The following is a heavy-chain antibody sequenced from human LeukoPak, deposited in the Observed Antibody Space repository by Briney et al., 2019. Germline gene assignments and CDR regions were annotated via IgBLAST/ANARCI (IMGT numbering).Heavy chain of an antibody. Sequence: ASVKVSCKASGYTFTGYYMHWVRQAPRQGLEWMGWINPNSGGTNYAQKFQGRVTMTRDTSISTAYMELSRLRSDDTAVYYCATVYSSSWYGPSNWGQGTLVTVSS. V-gene: IGHV1-2*02. CDR3: ATVYSSSWYGPSN. J-gene: IGHJ4*02. D-gene: IGHD6-13*01. CDR1: GYTFTGYY. CDR2: INPNSGGT.